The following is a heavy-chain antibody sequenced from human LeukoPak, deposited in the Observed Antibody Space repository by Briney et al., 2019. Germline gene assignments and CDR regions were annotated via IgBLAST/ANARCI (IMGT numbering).Heavy chain of an antibody. J-gene: IGHJ6*02. Sequence: PGGSRRLSCAASGFTFSSYAMSWVRQAPGKGLEWVSAISGSGGSTYYADSVKGRFTISRDNSKNTLYLQMNSLRAEDTAVYYCAKSEYYDFWSARDYYYYGMDVWGQGTTVTVSS. V-gene: IGHV3-23*01. CDR2: ISGSGGST. CDR3: AKSEYYDFWSARDYYYYGMDV. D-gene: IGHD3-3*01. CDR1: GFTFSSYA.